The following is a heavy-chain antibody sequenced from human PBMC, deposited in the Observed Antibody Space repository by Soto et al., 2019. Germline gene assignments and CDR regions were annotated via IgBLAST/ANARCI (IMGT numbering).Heavy chain of an antibody. J-gene: IGHJ3*02. Sequence: ASVKVSCKASGGTFSSYAISWVRQAPGQGLEWMGGIIPIFGTANYAQKLQGRVTITADESTSTAYMELSSLRSEDTAVYYCARPPESAASYSGSYYVRSAFDIWGQGTMVTVSS. D-gene: IGHD1-26*01. CDR3: ARPPESAASYSGSYYVRSAFDI. CDR2: IIPIFGTA. V-gene: IGHV1-69*13. CDR1: GGTFSSYA.